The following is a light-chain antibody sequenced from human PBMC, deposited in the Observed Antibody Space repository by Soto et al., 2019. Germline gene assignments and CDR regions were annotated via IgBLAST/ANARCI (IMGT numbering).Light chain of an antibody. CDR2: DVS. V-gene: IGLV2-14*03. CDR1: SSDVGGYNY. CDR3: SSYTSSSALVV. J-gene: IGLJ2*01. Sequence: QSALTQPASVSGSPGQSITISCTGTSSDVGGYNYVSWYQHHPGTAPKLMIYDVSHRPAVVSNLFSGSKSGNTASLTISGLQDDDAAYYYCSSYTSSSALVVFGGGTKLTVL.